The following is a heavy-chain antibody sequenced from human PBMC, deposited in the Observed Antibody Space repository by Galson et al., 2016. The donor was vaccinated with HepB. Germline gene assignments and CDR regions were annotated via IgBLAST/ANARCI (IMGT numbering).Heavy chain of an antibody. Sequence: SLRLSCAASGFTFSRYWMHWVRQAPGKGLVWVSRINTDGSTTTYADSVKGRFTISRDNSKNTLFLQMNNLRVEDTAVYYCAKASGYSNAWFTYWGQGTLVTVSS. CDR2: INTDGSTT. D-gene: IGHD6-13*01. J-gene: IGHJ4*02. CDR3: AKASGYSNAWFTY. V-gene: IGHV3-74*01. CDR1: GFTFSRYW.